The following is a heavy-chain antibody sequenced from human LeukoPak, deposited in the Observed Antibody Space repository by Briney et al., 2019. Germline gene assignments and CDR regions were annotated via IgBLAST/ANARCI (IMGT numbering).Heavy chain of an antibody. D-gene: IGHD6-6*01. CDR3: ARVAGSSLSRARFDY. V-gene: IGHV3-23*01. Sequence: GGSLRLSCAASGFTFTNYAVNWVRQAPGKGLEWVSAISGDGTFIYYTESAKGRFTISRDNSMSTVYLQMNSLRAEDTAIYYCARVAGSSLSRARFDYWGPGTLVPVSS. CDR2: ISGDGTFI. CDR1: GFTFTNYA. J-gene: IGHJ4*02.